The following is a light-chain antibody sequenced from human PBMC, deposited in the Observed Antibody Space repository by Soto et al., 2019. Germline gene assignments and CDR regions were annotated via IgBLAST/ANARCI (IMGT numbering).Light chain of an antibody. CDR1: QSISTW. V-gene: IGKV1-5*03. J-gene: IGKJ2*01. CDR2: KAS. CDR3: QQYNSFSRT. Sequence: DIQMTQSPFTLSASVVDRVTITCLASQSISTWLAWYQQKPGKAPKLLIYKASSLDSGVPSRFSGSGSGTEFTLTISSLQPDDFATYYCQQYNSFSRTFGQGTKVDIK.